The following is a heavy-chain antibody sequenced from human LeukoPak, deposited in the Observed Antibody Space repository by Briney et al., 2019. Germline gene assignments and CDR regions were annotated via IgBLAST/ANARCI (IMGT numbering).Heavy chain of an antibody. Sequence: GGSLRLSCAASGFTFSSYAMSWVRQAPGKGLEWVSAISGSGGSTYYADSVKGRFTISRDNSKNTLYLQMNSLRAEDTAVYYCAKGGWLRWDYYYYYMDVWGKGTTVTVSS. CDR3: AKGGWLRWDYYYYYMDV. D-gene: IGHD5-12*01. J-gene: IGHJ6*03. CDR1: GFTFSSYA. V-gene: IGHV3-23*01. CDR2: ISGSGGST.